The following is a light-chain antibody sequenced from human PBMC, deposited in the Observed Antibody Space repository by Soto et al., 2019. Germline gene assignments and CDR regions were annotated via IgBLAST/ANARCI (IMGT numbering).Light chain of an antibody. CDR2: AAS. V-gene: IGKV1-39*01. CDR1: QSISSY. J-gene: IGKJ1*01. CDR3: QQSYSTPWT. Sequence: DIQMTQSPSSLSASVGDRVTITCRASQSISSYLNLYQQKPGKAPKLLIYAASSLQSGVPSRFSGSGSGTDFTLTISSLQPEDFATYYCQQSYSTPWTFGQGTRWIS.